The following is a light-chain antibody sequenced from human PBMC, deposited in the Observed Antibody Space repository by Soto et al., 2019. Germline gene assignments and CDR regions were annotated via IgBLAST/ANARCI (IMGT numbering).Light chain of an antibody. CDR2: GAS. V-gene: IGKV3-20*01. CDR3: QQYHWAPET. J-gene: IGKJ5*01. Sequence: EVGVTQSPGTGSWSPGERATRSCRASHGFISYLACYHQKPCQAPRLVIYGASNRAAGIPDRFSGSGSGTDFTLTVSRLEPEDLAMHYCQQYHWAPETFGPGTRLEIK. CDR1: HGFISY.